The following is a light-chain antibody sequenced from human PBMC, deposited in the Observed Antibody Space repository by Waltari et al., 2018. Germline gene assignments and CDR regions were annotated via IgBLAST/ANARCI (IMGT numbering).Light chain of an antibody. V-gene: IGLV1-40*01. CDR3: QSFDKTLNEWV. CDR2: ANI. CDR1: ASNTGAGCD. Sequence: QSALTQPPSVSGAPGQWVTVPCTGSASNTGAGCDVQWYQQFPGSAPRLVIHANIYRPSGVPDRFSATKSGSSASLAITGLQAEDEADDYCQSFDKTLNEWVFGGGTKVTVL. J-gene: IGLJ3*02.